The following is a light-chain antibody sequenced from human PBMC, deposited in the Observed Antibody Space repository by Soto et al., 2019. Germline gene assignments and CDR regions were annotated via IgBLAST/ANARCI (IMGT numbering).Light chain of an antibody. CDR2: GAS. Sequence: EIMLTQSPGTLSLSPGERATLSCRASQSVSSSFLAWYQQKPGQAPRLLIYGASIRATGIPDRFSGSGSGTDSTLTISRLEPEDFSLYLCRHYDTSLWTFGQGTKVDIK. CDR3: RHYDTSLWT. J-gene: IGKJ1*01. V-gene: IGKV3-20*01. CDR1: QSVSSSF.